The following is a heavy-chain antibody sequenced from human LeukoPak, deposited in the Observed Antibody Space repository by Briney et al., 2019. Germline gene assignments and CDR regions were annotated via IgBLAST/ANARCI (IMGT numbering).Heavy chain of an antibody. CDR3: VRDLFPDAFDI. CDR1: GFTPGHFW. D-gene: IGHD2-21*01. Sequence: GGSLRLSCEVSGFTPGHFWMHWVRQAPGKGLEWVARIDGPGRGTVYADSVKGRFTFSRDNAKNTLSLQMDSLRDDDTAMYYCVRDLFPDAFDIWGQGTRVTVSS. CDR2: IDGPGRGT. J-gene: IGHJ3*02. V-gene: IGHV3-74*01.